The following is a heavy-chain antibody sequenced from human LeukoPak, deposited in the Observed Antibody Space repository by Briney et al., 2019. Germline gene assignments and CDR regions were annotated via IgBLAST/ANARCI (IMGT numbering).Heavy chain of an antibody. V-gene: IGHV4-34*01. CDR3: ALQGYLVAFEY. J-gene: IGHJ4*02. CDR2: INHSGST. Sequence: PSETLSLTCAVYGGSFSGYYWSWIRQPPGKGLEWIGEINHSGSTNYNPSLKSRVTISVDTSKNQFSLKLSSVTAADTAVYYCALQGYLVAFEYWGRGTLVTVSS. CDR1: GGSFSGYY. D-gene: IGHD6-13*01.